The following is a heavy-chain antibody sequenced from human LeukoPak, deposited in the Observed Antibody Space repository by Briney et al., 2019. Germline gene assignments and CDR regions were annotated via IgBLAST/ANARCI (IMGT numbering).Heavy chain of an antibody. CDR2: IIPILGTA. CDR1: GGTFSSYA. Sequence: ASVKVSCKASGGTFSSYAISWVRQAPGQGLEWMGGIIPILGTANYAQKFQGRVTITADESTSTAYMELSSLRSEDTAVYYCARGAGQYCGGDCYPYYFDYWGQGTLVTVSS. CDR3: ARGAGQYCGGDCYPYYFDY. J-gene: IGHJ4*02. V-gene: IGHV1-69*13. D-gene: IGHD2-21*02.